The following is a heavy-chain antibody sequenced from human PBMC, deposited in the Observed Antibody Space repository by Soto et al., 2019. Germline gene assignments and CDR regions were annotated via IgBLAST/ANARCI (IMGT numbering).Heavy chain of an antibody. V-gene: IGHV1-18*01. CDR3: ARMVRGSNIDYYHYIDV. D-gene: IGHD3-10*01. Sequence: QVQLVQSGAEVKKPGASVKVSCKASGYSFTSHGISWVRQAPGQGLEWMGWISGNSGDTNYAQKLQGRVSVTTDTSTSTAYMELRSLRSEDTAVYYCARMVRGSNIDYYHYIDVVGQGTTVTVS. CDR1: GYSFTSHG. CDR2: ISGNSGDT. J-gene: IGHJ6*03.